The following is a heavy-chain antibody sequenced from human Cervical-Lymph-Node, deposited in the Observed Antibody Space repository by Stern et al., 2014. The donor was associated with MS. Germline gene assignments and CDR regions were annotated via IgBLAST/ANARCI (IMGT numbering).Heavy chain of an antibody. V-gene: IGHV3-74*02. D-gene: IGHD3-22*01. J-gene: IGHJ4*02. Sequence: EVQLVESGGGLVQPGGSLRLSCAASGFTFSSYWMHWVRQAPGKGLVWVSRINSDGSSTYYADSVKGRFTISRDNAKNTLYLQMNSLSAEDTALYYCARVGLTTGDYYYTYDYWGQGTLVTVSS. CDR3: ARVGLTTGDYYYTYDY. CDR1: GFTFSSYW. CDR2: INSDGSST.